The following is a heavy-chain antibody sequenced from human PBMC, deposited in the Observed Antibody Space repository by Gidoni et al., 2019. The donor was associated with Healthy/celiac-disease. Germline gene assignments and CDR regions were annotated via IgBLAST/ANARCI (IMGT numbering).Heavy chain of an antibody. CDR1: GGTFSSYA. J-gene: IGHJ4*02. CDR2: IIPIFGTA. CDR3: ATYTVTTPYYFDY. V-gene: IGHV1-69*01. D-gene: IGHD4-17*01. Sequence: QVQLVQSGAEVKKPGSSVKVSCQASGGTFSSYAISWVRQAPGQGLEWMGGIIPIFGTANYAQKFQGRVTITADESTSTADMELSSLRSEDTAVYYCATYTVTTPYYFDYWGQGTLVTVSS.